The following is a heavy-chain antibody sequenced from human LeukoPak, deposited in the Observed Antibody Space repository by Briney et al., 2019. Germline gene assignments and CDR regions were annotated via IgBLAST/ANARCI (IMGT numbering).Heavy chain of an antibody. CDR1: GGSISSYY. V-gene: IGHV4-59*08. Sequence: SGTLSLTCTVSGGSISSYYWSWIRQPPGKGLEWIGYIYYSGSTNYNPSLKSRVTISVDTSKNQFSLKLSSVTAADTAVYYCARQARINAYDSSGYYHYYFDYWGQGTLVTVSS. CDR3: ARQARINAYDSSGYYHYYFDY. D-gene: IGHD3-22*01. CDR2: IYYSGST. J-gene: IGHJ4*02.